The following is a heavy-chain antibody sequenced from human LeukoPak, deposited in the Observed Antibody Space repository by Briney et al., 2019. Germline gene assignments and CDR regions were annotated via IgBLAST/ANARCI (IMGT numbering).Heavy chain of an antibody. CDR1: GFTFSRYT. CDR2: INGDGSST. V-gene: IGHV3-74*01. Sequence: GGSLRLTCAAAGFTFSRYTMDWVRHAAGSGLVWVSGINGDGSSTRYADSVKGRFTVSRDNAKNTLYLQMKSLRAEDTAVYYCATYNWNYEADYWGQGTLVTVSS. CDR3: ATYNWNYEADY. D-gene: IGHD1-7*01. J-gene: IGHJ4*02.